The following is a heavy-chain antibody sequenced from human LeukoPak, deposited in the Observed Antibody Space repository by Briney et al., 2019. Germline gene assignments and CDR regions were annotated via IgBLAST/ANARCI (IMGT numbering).Heavy chain of an antibody. CDR1: RFTFSSYS. J-gene: IGHJ4*02. Sequence: GGSLRLSCAASRFTFSSYSMSWVRQAPGKGLEWVGRIKSKTDGGTTDYAAPVKGRFTISRDDSKNTLYLQMNGLKTEDTAVYYCVVVTAIRFIWGQGTLVTVSS. V-gene: IGHV3-15*01. D-gene: IGHD2-21*02. CDR2: IKSKTDGGTT. CDR3: VVVTAIRFI.